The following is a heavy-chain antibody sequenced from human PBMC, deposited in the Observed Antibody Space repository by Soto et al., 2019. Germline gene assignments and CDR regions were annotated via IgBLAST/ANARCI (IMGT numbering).Heavy chain of an antibody. CDR3: AGTTSHYWYYMDV. CDR1: GDSVSSNNAA. Sequence: SQTLSLTCAISGDSVSSNNAAWNWIRQSPSRGLEWLGRTYYRSRWYNDYAVSVKSRITVNPDTSKNQYSLQMTSVTPEDTAMYCCAGTTSHYWYYMDVWGKGTTVTVSS. D-gene: IGHD1-7*01. J-gene: IGHJ6*03. V-gene: IGHV6-1*01. CDR2: TYYRSRWYN.